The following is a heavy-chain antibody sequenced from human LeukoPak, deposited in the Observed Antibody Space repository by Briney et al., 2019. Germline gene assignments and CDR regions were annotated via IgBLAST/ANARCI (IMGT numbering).Heavy chain of an antibody. CDR2: INPSGGST. V-gene: IGHV1-46*01. CDR3: ARDSDYYDSSGYLPQYYFDY. J-gene: IGHJ4*02. Sequence: ASVKVSCKASGYTFTSYYMHWVRQAPGQGLEWMGIINPSGGSTSYAQKFQGRVTMTRDTSTSTAYMELSSLRSEDTAVYYCARDSDYYDSSGYLPQYYFDYWGQGTLVTVSS. CDR1: GYTFTSYY. D-gene: IGHD3-22*01.